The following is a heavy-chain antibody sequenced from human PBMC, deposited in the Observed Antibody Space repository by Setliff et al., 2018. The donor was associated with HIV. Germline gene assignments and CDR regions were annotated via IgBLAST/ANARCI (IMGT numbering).Heavy chain of an antibody. D-gene: IGHD3-10*01. CDR3: ARAPKRVYYYGSGTYLHDAFGI. Sequence: AASVKVSCKASGYIFISYGFSWVRQAPGQGLEWMGWISAYNGNTNYAQKLQGRVTMTTDTSTSTAYMELRNLRSDDTAVYYCARAPKRVYYYGSGTYLHDAFGIWGQGTMVTVSS. CDR2: ISAYNGNT. V-gene: IGHV1-18*01. J-gene: IGHJ3*02. CDR1: GYIFISYG.